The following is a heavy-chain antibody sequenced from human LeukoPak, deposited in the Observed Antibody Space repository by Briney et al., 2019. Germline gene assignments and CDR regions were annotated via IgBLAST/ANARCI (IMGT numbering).Heavy chain of an antibody. CDR1: GGSISSSSYY. V-gene: IGHV4-39*07. Sequence: SETLSLTCTVSGGSISSSSYYCGWIRPPPGKGLEWIGSMYSSGSTYYNPSLKSRVTISVDTSKNQFSLKLSSVTAADTAVYYCAIPRLLRYYYDSSGYYPKFASDAFDIWGQGTMVTVSS. D-gene: IGHD3-22*01. CDR3: AIPRLLRYYYDSSGYYPKFASDAFDI. J-gene: IGHJ3*02. CDR2: MYSSGST.